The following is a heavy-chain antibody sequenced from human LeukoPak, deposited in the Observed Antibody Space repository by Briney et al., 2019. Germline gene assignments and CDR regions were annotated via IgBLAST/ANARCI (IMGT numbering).Heavy chain of an antibody. Sequence: ASVKVSCKASGGTFSSYAIRWVRQAPGQGLEWMGRIIPILGIANYAQKFQGRVTITADKSTSTAYMELSSLRSEDTAVYYCASLQSGSYYFDYWGQGTLVTVSS. CDR3: ASLQSGSYYFDY. CDR2: IIPILGIA. V-gene: IGHV1-69*04. CDR1: GGTFSSYA. D-gene: IGHD1-26*01. J-gene: IGHJ4*02.